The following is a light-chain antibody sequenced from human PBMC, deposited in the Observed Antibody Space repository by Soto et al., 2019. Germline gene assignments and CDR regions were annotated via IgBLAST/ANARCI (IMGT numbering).Light chain of an antibody. Sequence: QSALSQPASVSGSPGQSITISCTGTSSDVGCYNYVSWYQQHPGKVPKLLIYEGSKRPSGVSNRIPGSKSGNTASLSISGLQAEDEADYYCCSYAGSSTLLYVFGTGTKLTVL. V-gene: IGLV2-23*01. CDR2: EGS. J-gene: IGLJ1*01. CDR3: CSYAGSSTLLYV. CDR1: SSDVGCYNY.